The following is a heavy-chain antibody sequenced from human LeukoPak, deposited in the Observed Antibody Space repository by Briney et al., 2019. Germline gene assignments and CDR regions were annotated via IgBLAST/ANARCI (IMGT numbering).Heavy chain of an antibody. J-gene: IGHJ4*02. CDR3: ARDRYCFDF. V-gene: IGHV3-23*01. CDR1: GFTFSSYA. Sequence: GGSLRLSCAASGFTFSSYAMSWVRQAPGKGLEWASVISSGGSTNYADSVKGRFTISRDNAKNSLYLQMNSLRAEDTAVYYCARDRYCFDFWGQGTLVTVSS. CDR2: ISSGGST.